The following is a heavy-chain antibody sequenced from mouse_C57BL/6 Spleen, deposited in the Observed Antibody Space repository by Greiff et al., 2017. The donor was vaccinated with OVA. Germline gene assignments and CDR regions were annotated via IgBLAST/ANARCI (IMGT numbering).Heavy chain of an antibody. V-gene: IGHV1-15*01. CDR1: GYTFTDYE. CDR3: TRSPTTVGVFDV. J-gene: IGHJ1*03. Sequence: QVQLQQSGAELVRPGASVTLSCKASGYTFTDYEMHWVKQTPVHGLEWIGAIDPETGGTAYNQKFKGKAILTADKSSSTAYMELRSLTSEDSAVYYCTRSPTTVGVFDVWGTGTTVTVSS. D-gene: IGHD1-1*01. CDR2: IDPETGGT.